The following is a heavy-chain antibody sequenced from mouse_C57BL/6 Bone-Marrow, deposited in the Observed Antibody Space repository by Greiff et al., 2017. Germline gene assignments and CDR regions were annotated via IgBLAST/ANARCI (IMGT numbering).Heavy chain of an antibody. V-gene: IGHV5-4*01. CDR2: ISDGGSYT. J-gene: IGHJ4*01. Sequence: EVQGVESGGGLVKPGGSLKLSCAASGFTFSSYAMSWVRQTPEKRLEWVATISDGGSYTYYPDNVKGRFTISRDNAKNNLYLQMSHLKSEDTAMYYCASYDFRDYYAMDYWGQGTSVTVSS. CDR1: GFTFSSYA. D-gene: IGHD2-12*01. CDR3: ASYDFRDYYAMDY.